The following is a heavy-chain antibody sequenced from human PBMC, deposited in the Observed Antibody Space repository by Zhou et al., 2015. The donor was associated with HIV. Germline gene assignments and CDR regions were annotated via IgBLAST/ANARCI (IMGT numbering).Heavy chain of an antibody. CDR3: ARVGSSPQRYFYMDV. J-gene: IGHJ6*03. CDR2: VKQDGSEK. V-gene: IGHV3-7*04. Sequence: GGGVVQPGGSLRLSCATTGFTFTSYWMTWVRQAPGKGLEWVANVKQDGSEKYYQDSVKGRFAIFRDNAKSLVHLQMNNLISDDTAVYYCARVGSSPQRYFYMDVWGKGPRSPSP. D-gene: IGHD3-10*01. CDR1: GFTFTSYW.